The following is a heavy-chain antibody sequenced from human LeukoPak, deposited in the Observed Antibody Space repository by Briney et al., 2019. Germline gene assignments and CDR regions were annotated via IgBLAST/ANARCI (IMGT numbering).Heavy chain of an antibody. V-gene: IGHV3-23*01. Sequence: GGSLRLSCAASGFTFSSYAMSWVRQAPGKGLEWVSAISGSGGSTYYADSVKGRLTISRDNSKNTLYLQMNSLRAEDTAVYYCAKVLRAVGVIFDYWGQGTLVTVSS. CDR2: ISGSGGST. D-gene: IGHD2-15*01. J-gene: IGHJ4*02. CDR1: GFTFSSYA. CDR3: AKVLRAVGVIFDY.